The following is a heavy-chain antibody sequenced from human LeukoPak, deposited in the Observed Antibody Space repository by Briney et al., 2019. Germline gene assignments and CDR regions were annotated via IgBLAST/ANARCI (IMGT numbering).Heavy chain of an antibody. V-gene: IGHV3-23*01. CDR1: GFTFSSYA. Sequence: GGSLRLSCAASGFTFSSYAMSWVRQAPGKGLEWVSAISGSGGSTYYADSVKGRFTISRDNAKNSLYLQMSSLRAEDTAVYYCASDPGYCSAGSCYGPWGQGALVTVSS. CDR2: ISGSGGST. D-gene: IGHD2-15*01. CDR3: ASDPGYCSAGSCYGP. J-gene: IGHJ5*02.